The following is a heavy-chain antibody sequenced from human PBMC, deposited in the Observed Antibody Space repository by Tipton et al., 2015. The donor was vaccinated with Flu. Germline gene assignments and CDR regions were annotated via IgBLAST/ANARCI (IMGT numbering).Heavy chain of an antibody. CDR1: GYTFTNYG. J-gene: IGHJ4*02. D-gene: IGHD5-12*01. Sequence: QSGAEVKKPGASVKVSCKASGYTFTNYGISWVRQAPGQGLEWMGWISAYNGNTNHAQKLQGRVTMTTDTSTSTAYMELRSLRSDDTALYYCARDRGALAWLPVTDYWGQGTLVTVSS. CDR3: ARDRGALAWLPVTDY. V-gene: IGHV1-18*04. CDR2: ISAYNGNT.